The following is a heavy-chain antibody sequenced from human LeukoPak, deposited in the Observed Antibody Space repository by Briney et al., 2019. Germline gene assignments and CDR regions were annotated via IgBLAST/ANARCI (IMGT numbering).Heavy chain of an antibody. Sequence: GGSLRLSCAASGFTVSSFGMHWVRQAPGKGLEWVSAISGSGSTIYYADSVKGRFTISRDNAKNSLYLQMNSLRAEDTAVYYCAELGITMIGGVWGKGTTVTISS. J-gene: IGHJ6*04. V-gene: IGHV3-48*03. CDR1: GFTVSSFG. CDR3: AELGITMIGGV. D-gene: IGHD3-10*02. CDR2: ISGSGSTI.